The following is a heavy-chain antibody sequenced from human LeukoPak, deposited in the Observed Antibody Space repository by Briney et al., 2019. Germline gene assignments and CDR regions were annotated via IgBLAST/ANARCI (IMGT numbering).Heavy chain of an antibody. CDR1: GFTFGSYG. Sequence: GRSLRLSCAASGFTFGSYGMHWVRQAPGKGLEWVAVISYDGSNKYYADSVKGRFTISRDNSKNTLYLQMNSLRAEDTAVYYCAKDQDYYYYHGMDVWGQGTTVTVSS. V-gene: IGHV3-30*18. CDR2: ISYDGSNK. J-gene: IGHJ6*02. CDR3: AKDQDYYYYHGMDV.